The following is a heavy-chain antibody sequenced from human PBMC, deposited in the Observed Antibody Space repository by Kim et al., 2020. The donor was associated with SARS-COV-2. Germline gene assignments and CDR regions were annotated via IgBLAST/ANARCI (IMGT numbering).Heavy chain of an antibody. D-gene: IGHD3-10*01. CDR2: ISYDGSNK. V-gene: IGHV3-30*04. Sequence: GGSLRLSCAASGFTFSSYAMHWVRQAPGKGLEWVAVISYDGSNKYYADSVKGRFTISRDNSKNTLFLQMNSLRAEDTAVYYCAREGLLWFGELPAIYFD. CDR1: GFTFSSYA. J-gene: IGHJ4*01. CDR3: AREGLLWFGELPAIYFD.